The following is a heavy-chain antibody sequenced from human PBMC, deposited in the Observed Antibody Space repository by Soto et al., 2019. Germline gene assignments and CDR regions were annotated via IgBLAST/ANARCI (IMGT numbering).Heavy chain of an antibody. CDR1: SDAISWLY. D-gene: IGHD2-21*02. CDR3: ARASQCKSDWDCFARLDY. CDR2: IYSSGET. J-gene: IGHJ4*02. Sequence: QVQLQESGPGLVRPSATLSLTCTVSSDAISWLYWTWIRPPAGKGLELTGLIYSSGETNYNPSLTGRVIMPLDTSTNQYSRNRPSVTAADTAVYYCARASQCKSDWDCFARLDYWGQGTLVTVSS. V-gene: IGHV4-4*07.